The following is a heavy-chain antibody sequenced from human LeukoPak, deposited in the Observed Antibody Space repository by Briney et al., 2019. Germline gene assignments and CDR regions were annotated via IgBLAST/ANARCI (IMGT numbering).Heavy chain of an antibody. CDR3: ARETAVAGTYWFDP. Sequence: ASVKVSCKASGYTFTGYYMHWVRQAPGQGLEWMGWINPNSGGTNYAQKFQGRVTMTTDTSISTAYMELSRLRSDDTAVYYCARETAVAGTYWFDPWGQGTLVTVSS. D-gene: IGHD6-19*01. CDR1: GYTFTGYY. J-gene: IGHJ5*02. V-gene: IGHV1-2*02. CDR2: INPNSGGT.